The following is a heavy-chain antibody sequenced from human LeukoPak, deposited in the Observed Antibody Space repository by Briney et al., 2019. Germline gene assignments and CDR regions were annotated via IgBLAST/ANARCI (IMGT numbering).Heavy chain of an antibody. V-gene: IGHV3-30*03. Sequence: PGGSLRLSCAASGFIFSSYGMHWVRQAPGKGLEWVAVISYDGSNKYYADSVKGRFTISRDNSKNTLYLQMNSLRAEDTAVYYCALLVFDYWGQGTLVTVSS. CDR3: ALLVFDY. CDR1: GFIFSSYG. CDR2: ISYDGSNK. J-gene: IGHJ4*02. D-gene: IGHD2-15*01.